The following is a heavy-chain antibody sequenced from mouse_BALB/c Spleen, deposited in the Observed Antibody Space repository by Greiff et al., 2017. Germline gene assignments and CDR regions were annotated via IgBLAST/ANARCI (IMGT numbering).Heavy chain of an antibody. Sequence: EVQLQQSGPELVKPGASVKMSCKASGYTFTSYVMHWVKQKPGQGLEWIGYINPYNDGTKYNEKFKGKATLTSDKSSSTAYMELSSLTSEDSAVYYCARGGNQAGFAYWGQGTLVTVSA. V-gene: IGHV1-14*01. CDR2: INPYNDGT. J-gene: IGHJ3*01. D-gene: IGHD2-1*01. CDR1: GYTFTSYV. CDR3: ARGGNQAGFAY.